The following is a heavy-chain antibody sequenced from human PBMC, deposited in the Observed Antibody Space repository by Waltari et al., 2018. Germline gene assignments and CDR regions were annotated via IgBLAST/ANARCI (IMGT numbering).Heavy chain of an antibody. V-gene: IGHV1-69*05. J-gene: IGHJ4*02. CDR2: IIPIFGTA. D-gene: IGHD2-15*01. CDR3: AIRRGGGIGLFDY. Sequence: QVQLVQSGAEVKKPGSSVKVSCKASGGTFSSYAISWVRQAPGQGLEWMGGIIPIFGTANYAQKFQGRVTITTAESTSTAYMERSSLISEDTAVYYCAIRRGGGIGLFDYWGQGTLVTVSS. CDR1: GGTFSSYA.